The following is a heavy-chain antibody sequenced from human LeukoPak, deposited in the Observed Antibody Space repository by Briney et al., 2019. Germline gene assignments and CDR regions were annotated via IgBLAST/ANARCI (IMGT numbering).Heavy chain of an antibody. D-gene: IGHD6-13*01. CDR2: IDPSDSYT. CDR3: ARRGSSWSKPNDY. J-gene: IGHJ4*02. Sequence: GASLKISCKGSGYSFTSYWISWVRQVPGKGLEWMGRIDPSDSYTNYSPSFQGHVTISADKSISTAYLQWSSLKASDTAMYYCARRGSSWSKPNDYWGQGTLVTVSS. V-gene: IGHV5-10-1*01. CDR1: GYSFTSYW.